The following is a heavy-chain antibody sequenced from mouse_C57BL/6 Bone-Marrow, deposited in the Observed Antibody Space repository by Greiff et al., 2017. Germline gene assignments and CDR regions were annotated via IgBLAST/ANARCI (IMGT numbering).Heavy chain of an antibody. V-gene: IGHV1-59*01. D-gene: IGHD1-3*01. CDR3: GGGIYNYEFAY. CDR1: GYTFTSYW. Sequence: VQLQQPGAELVRPGTSVKLSCKASGYTFTSYWMHWVKQRPGQGLEWIGVIDPSDSYTNYNQKFKGKATLTVDTSSSTAYMQLSSLTSEDSAVYCCGGGIYNYEFAYWGQGTLVTVSA. CDR2: IDPSDSYT. J-gene: IGHJ3*01.